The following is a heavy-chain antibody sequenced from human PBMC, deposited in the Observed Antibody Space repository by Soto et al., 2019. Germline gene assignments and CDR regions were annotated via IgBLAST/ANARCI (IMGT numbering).Heavy chain of an antibody. J-gene: IGHJ5*02. CDR2: ISAYSGNT. CDR1: GYTFTSYG. Sequence: PSVKVSCKASGYTFTSYGISWVRQAPGQGLEWMGWISAYSGNTNYAQKLQGRVTMTTDTSTSTAYMELRSLRSDDTAVYYCARDPEYEVVAAHNWFDPWGQGTLVTVSS. CDR3: ARDPEYEVVAAHNWFDP. V-gene: IGHV1-18*01. D-gene: IGHD2-15*01.